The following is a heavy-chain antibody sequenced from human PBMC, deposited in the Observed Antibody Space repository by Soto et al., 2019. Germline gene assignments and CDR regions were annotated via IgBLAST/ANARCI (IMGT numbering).Heavy chain of an antibody. V-gene: IGHV1-69*13. Sequence: SVKVSCKDSGGTSRNYVISWVRQAPGQGLEWMGGIIPSFGTPTYAQKFQGRVTITADDSTSAAYLQMNSLKIEDTAVYYCTRGREWELLLSHYWGQGALVTVSS. J-gene: IGHJ4*02. D-gene: IGHD1-26*01. CDR1: GGTSRNYV. CDR3: TRGREWELLLSHY. CDR2: IIPSFGTP.